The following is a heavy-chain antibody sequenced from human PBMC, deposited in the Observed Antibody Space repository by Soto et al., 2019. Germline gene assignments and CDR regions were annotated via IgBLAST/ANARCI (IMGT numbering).Heavy chain of an antibody. CDR3: AREGFVVNYFDS. CDR2: INPRGSST. D-gene: IGHD3-3*01. V-gene: IGHV1-46*01. CDR1: GYTFTSHY. Sequence: GASVKVSCKASGYTFTSHYMYWVRQAPGQGLEWMGIINPRGSSTSYAQKFQGRVTMTRDTSTSTVYMELSSLRSEDTAVYYWAREGFVVNYFDSWGQGTRVTVST. J-gene: IGHJ4*02.